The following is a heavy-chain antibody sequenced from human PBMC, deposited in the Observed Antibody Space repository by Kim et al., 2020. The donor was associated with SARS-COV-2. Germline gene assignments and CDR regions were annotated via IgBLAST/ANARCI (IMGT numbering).Heavy chain of an antibody. CDR1: GYTFTGYY. CDR2: INPNSGGT. Sequence: ASVKVSCKASGYTFTGYYMHWVRQAPGQGLEWMGWINPNSGGTNYAQKFQGRVTMTRDTSISTAYMELSRLRSDDTAVYYCAREAGVGARGWFDPWGQGTLVTVSS. J-gene: IGHJ5*02. CDR3: AREAGVGARGWFDP. V-gene: IGHV1-2*02. D-gene: IGHD1-26*01.